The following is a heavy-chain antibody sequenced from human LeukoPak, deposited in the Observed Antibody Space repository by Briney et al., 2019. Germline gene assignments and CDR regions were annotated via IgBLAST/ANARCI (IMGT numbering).Heavy chain of an antibody. CDR2: IYHSGST. V-gene: IGHV4-38-2*01. CDR1: GYSISSGYY. CDR3: ARHRRIVVVPAAGGLWFDP. Sequence: SETLSLTCAVSGYSISSGYYWGWIRRPPGKGLEWIGSIYHSGSTYYNPSLKSRVTISVDTSKNQFSLKLSSVTAADTAVYYCARHRRIVVVPAAGGLWFDPWGQGTLVTVSS. J-gene: IGHJ5*02. D-gene: IGHD2-2*01.